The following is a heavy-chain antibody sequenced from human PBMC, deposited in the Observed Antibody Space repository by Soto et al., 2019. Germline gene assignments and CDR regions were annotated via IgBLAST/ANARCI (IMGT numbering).Heavy chain of an antibody. CDR1: GFSFGDYG. J-gene: IGHJ3*02. CDR3: VKDGLTSVFGLVHYGSVI. V-gene: IGHV3-9*01. Sequence: VQLVESGGGLVQPGRSLRLSCVASGFSFGDYGMHWVRQAPGRGPGWVSGISWHSGNKGYAETVKGRFTISRDNAKKSLYLQMNSLRAEDTAVYYCVKDGLTSVFGLVHYGSVIWGHGTMVTVYS. CDR2: ISWHSGNK. D-gene: IGHD3-3*01.